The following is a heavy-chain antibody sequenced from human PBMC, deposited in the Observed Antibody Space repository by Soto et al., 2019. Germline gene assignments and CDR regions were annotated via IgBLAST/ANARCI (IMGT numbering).Heavy chain of an antibody. CDR3: AREWDIAAAGTSGY. J-gene: IGHJ4*02. V-gene: IGHV3-11*01. D-gene: IGHD6-13*01. Sequence: QVQLVESGGGLVKPGGSLRLSCAASGFTFSDYYMRWIRQAPGKGLEWGSYISSSGSTIYYADSVKGRFTISRDNAKNPLYLQMTSLRAEDTAVYYCAREWDIAAAGTSGYWGQGTLVTVSS. CDR1: GFTFSDYY. CDR2: ISSSGSTI.